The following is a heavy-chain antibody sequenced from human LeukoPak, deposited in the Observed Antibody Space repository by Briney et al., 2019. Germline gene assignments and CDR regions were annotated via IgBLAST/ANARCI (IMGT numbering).Heavy chain of an antibody. CDR1: GGSFSGYY. CDR3: ARAYYGSGSYYPFDY. J-gene: IGHJ4*02. Sequence: SETPSLTCAVYGGSFSGYYWSWIRQPPGKGLEWFGEINHSGSTNYNPSLKSRVTISVDTSKNQFSLKLSSVTAADTAVYYCARAYYGSGSYYPFDYWGQGTLVTVSS. D-gene: IGHD3-10*01. CDR2: INHSGST. V-gene: IGHV4-34*01.